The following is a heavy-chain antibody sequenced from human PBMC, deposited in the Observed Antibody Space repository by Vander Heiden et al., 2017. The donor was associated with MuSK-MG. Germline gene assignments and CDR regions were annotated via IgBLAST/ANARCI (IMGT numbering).Heavy chain of an antibody. V-gene: IGHV3-48*04. J-gene: IGHJ5*02. Sequence: EVQLVESGGGLVQPGGSLRLSCAASGFTFRSYRMNWVRQAPGKGLEWVSYISSSSSIIYYADSVKGRFTISRDNAKNALYLQMNSLRAEDTAVYYCARDFGYYGSGSSPGWFDPWGQGTLVTVSS. D-gene: IGHD3-10*01. CDR2: ISSSSSII. CDR3: ARDFGYYGSGSSPGWFDP. CDR1: GFTFRSYR.